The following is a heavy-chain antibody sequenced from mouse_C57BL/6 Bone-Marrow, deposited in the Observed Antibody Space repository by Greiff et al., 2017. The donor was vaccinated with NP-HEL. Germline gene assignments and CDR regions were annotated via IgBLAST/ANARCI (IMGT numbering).Heavy chain of an antibody. D-gene: IGHD1-1*01. V-gene: IGHV1-85*01. CDR2: IYPTDGST. CDR1: GYTFTSYD. CDR3: ARDERPYYGSSILAY. Sequence: VQLQQSGPELVKPGASVKLSCKASGYTFTSYDINWVKQRPGQGLEWIGWIYPTDGSTKYNEKFKGKATLTVDTSSSTAYMELHSLTSEDSAVYVVARDERPYYGSSILAYWGQGTLVTVSA. J-gene: IGHJ3*01.